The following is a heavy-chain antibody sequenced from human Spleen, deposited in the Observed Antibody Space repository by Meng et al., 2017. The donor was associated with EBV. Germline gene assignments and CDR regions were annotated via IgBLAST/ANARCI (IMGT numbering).Heavy chain of an antibody. CDR1: GYTFNNFG. D-gene: IGHD5-12*01. CDR3: ARDVYSGYDRLGY. CDR2: ISPYNGNT. V-gene: IGHV1-18*01. J-gene: IGHJ4*02. Sequence: QVQLVQSGAEVEKPGASVKVSCKAFGYTFNNFGISWVRQAPGQGLEWMGWISPYNGNTVYAQKLQGRVSMTTDTSTNTAYMELWSLRSDDTAVYYCARDVYSGYDRLGYWGQGTLVTVSS.